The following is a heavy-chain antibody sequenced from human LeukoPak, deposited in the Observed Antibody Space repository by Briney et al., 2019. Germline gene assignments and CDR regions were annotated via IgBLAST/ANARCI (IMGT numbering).Heavy chain of an antibody. CDR1: GYTFTGYY. Sequence: GASVKVSCKASGYTFTGYYMHWVRQAPGQGLEWMGRINPNSGGTNYAQKVQGRVTMTRDTSISTAYMELGRLRSDDTALHYFARYYYDSSGSDDAFDIWGQGTMVTVSS. J-gene: IGHJ3*02. D-gene: IGHD3-22*01. V-gene: IGHV1-2*06. CDR3: ARYYYDSSGSDDAFDI. CDR2: INPNSGGT.